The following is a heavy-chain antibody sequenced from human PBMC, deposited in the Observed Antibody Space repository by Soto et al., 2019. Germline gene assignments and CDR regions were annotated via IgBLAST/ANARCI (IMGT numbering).Heavy chain of an antibody. D-gene: IGHD3-10*01. V-gene: IGHV4-30-2*01. CDR3: ARATHPRWFGELFPYFDY. CDR2: IYHSGST. CDR1: GGSISSGGYS. Sequence: SETLSLTCAVSGGSISSGGYSWSWIRQPPGKGLEWIGYIYHSGSTYYNPFLKSRVTISVDRSKNQFSLKLISVTAADTAVYYCARATHPRWFGELFPYFDYWGQGTLVTVSS. J-gene: IGHJ4*02.